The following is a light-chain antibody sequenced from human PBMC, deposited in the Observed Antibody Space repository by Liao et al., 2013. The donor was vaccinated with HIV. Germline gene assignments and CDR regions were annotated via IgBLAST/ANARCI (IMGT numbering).Light chain of an antibody. CDR3: QAWDISTHVV. V-gene: IGLV3-1*01. CDR1: QLGDKY. CDR2: QDT. J-gene: IGLJ2*01. Sequence: SNDLTQAPSVSVSPGQTARITCSGDQLGDKYVSWYQQKPGRSPVLVIYQDTKRPPGIPERFSGSNSGNTATLTISGTQAMDEADYYCQAWDISTHVVFGGGTKLTVL.